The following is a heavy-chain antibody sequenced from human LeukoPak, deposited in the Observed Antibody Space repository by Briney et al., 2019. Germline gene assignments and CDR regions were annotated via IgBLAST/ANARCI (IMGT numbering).Heavy chain of an antibody. V-gene: IGHV5-51*01. D-gene: IGHD2-2*01. Sequence: GESLKISCKGSGYSFTSYWIGWVRQMPGKGLEWMGIIYPGDSDTRYSPSFQGRVTISADKSISTAYLQWSSLKASDTAMYYCARRYQLPFGWFDSWGQGTLVTVSS. CDR1: GYSFTSYW. J-gene: IGHJ5*01. CDR2: IYPGDSDT. CDR3: ARRYQLPFGWFDS.